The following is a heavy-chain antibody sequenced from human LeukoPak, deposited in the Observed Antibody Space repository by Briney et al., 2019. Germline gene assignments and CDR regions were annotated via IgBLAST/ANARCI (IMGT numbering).Heavy chain of an antibody. CDR3: ASGGWVYNWFDP. D-gene: IGHD3-16*01. CDR1: GGSISSSSYY. Sequence: SETLSLTCTVAGGSISSSSYYWGWIRQPPGKGLEWIGSIYYSGSTYYNPSLKSRVTISVDTPKNQFSLKLSSVTAADTAVYYCASGGWVYNWFDPWGQGTLVTVSS. CDR2: IYYSGST. V-gene: IGHV4-39*01. J-gene: IGHJ5*02.